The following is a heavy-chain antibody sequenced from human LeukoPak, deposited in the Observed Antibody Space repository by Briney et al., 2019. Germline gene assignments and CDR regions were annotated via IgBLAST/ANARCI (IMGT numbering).Heavy chain of an antibody. D-gene: IGHD3-10*01. CDR3: ARDQGRFGDPRAFDI. Sequence: GESLRLSCAASGFTFSNYGMNWVRQAPGKGLEWVSYISSSSSTIYYADSVKGRFTISRDNAKNSLYLQMNSLRAEDTAVYYCARDQGRFGDPRAFDIWGQGTMVTVSS. V-gene: IGHV3-48*04. J-gene: IGHJ3*02. CDR1: GFTFSNYG. CDR2: ISSSSSTI.